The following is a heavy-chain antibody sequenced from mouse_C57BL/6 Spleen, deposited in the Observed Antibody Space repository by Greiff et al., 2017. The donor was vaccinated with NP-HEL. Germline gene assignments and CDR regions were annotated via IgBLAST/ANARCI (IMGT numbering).Heavy chain of an antibody. CDR2: IHPSDSDT. CDR1: GYTFTSYW. CDR3: AMDGNYHPYYCDY. Sequence: LVESGAELVKPGASVKVSCKASGYTFTSYWMHWVKQRPGQGLEWIGRIHPSDSDTNYNQKFKGKATLTVDKSSSTAYMQLSSLTSEDSAVYYCAMDGNYHPYYCDYWGQSTTLTVSS. J-gene: IGHJ2*01. V-gene: IGHV1-74*01. D-gene: IGHD2-1*01.